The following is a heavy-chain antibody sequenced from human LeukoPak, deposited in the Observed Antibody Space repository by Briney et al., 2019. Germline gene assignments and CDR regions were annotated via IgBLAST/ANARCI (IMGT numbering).Heavy chain of an antibody. CDR1: GFTVSSNY. V-gene: IGHV3-53*01. J-gene: IGHJ4*02. CDR3: ARVGSPTYGDYDY. D-gene: IGHD4-17*01. CDR2: IYSGGST. Sequence: GGSLRLSCAASGFTVSSNYMSWVRQAPGKGLEWVSVIYSGGSTYYADSVKGRFTISRDNSKNTVYLQMNSLRVEDTAVYYCARVGSPTYGDYDYWGQGTLVTVSP.